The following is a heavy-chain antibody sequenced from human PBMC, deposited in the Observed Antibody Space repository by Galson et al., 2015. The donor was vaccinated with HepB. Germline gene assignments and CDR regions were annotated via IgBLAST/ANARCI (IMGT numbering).Heavy chain of an antibody. D-gene: IGHD5-24*01. V-gene: IGHV1-69*13. CDR1: GGTFNNFG. J-gene: IGHJ2*01. Sequence: SVKVSCKASGGTFNNFGMNWIRQAPGQGLEWMGGMIPNFRTANYHHDFQGRLTMTVGESTNTAYMQLSSLTSDDTAIYYCARDRYGYNFRYFDLWGQGTLVTVSS. CDR3: ARDRYGYNFRYFDL. CDR2: MIPNFRTA.